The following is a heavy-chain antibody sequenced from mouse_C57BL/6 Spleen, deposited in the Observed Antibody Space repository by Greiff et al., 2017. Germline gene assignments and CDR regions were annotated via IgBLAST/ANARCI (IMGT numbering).Heavy chain of an antibody. V-gene: IGHV1-69*01. Sequence: QVHVKQPGAELVMPGASVKLSCKASGYTFTSYWMHWVKQRPGQGLEWIGEIDPSASYTNYNQKFKGKSTLTVDKSSSTAYMQLSSLTSEDSAVYYCATYYSNALDYWGQGTTLTVSS. CDR1: GYTFTSYW. D-gene: IGHD2-5*01. CDR2: IDPSASYT. J-gene: IGHJ2*01. CDR3: ATYYSNALDY.